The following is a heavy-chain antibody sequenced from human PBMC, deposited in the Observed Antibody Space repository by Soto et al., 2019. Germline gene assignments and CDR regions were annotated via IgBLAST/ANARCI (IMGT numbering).Heavy chain of an antibody. CDR2: ISYDGSNK. V-gene: IGHV3-30*18. CDR1: GFTFSSYG. D-gene: IGHD3-3*01. CDR3: AKSSVADYDFWSGHPNYYYHYGMDV. Sequence: QVQLVESGGGVVQPGRSLRLSCAASGFTFSSYGMHWVRQAPGKGLEWVAVISYDGSNKYYADSVKGRFTISRDNSKNTLYLQMNSLRAEDTAVYYCAKSSVADYDFWSGHPNYYYHYGMDVWGQGTTVTVSS. J-gene: IGHJ6*02.